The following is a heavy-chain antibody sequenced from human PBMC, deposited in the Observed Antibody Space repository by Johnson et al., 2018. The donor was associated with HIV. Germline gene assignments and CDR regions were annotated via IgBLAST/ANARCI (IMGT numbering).Heavy chain of an antibody. CDR3: ARGRDSGVAFDI. Sequence: QVQLVESGGGVVQPGRSLRLSCAASGFTFSSYGMHWVRQAPGKGLEWVAVIWYDGSNKNYADSVKGRFTISRDNSKTTLYLQMNSLRAEDTAVYYCARGRDSGVAFDIWGQGTMVTVSS. D-gene: IGHD3-10*01. V-gene: IGHV3-33*01. CDR1: GFTFSSYG. J-gene: IGHJ3*02. CDR2: IWYDGSNK.